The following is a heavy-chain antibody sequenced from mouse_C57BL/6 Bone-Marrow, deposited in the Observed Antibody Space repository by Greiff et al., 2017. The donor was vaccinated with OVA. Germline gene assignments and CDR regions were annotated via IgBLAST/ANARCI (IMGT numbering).Heavy chain of an antibody. CDR1: GYTFTDYN. CDR2: INPNNGGT. CDR3: AREGDKGAWFAY. V-gene: IGHV1-18*01. Sequence: EVMLVESGPELVKPGASVKIPCKASGYTFTDYNMDWVKQSHGKSLEWIGDINPNNGGTIYNQKFKGKATLTVDKSSSTAYMELRSLTSEDTAVYYCAREGDKGAWFAYWGQGTLVTVSA. J-gene: IGHJ3*01.